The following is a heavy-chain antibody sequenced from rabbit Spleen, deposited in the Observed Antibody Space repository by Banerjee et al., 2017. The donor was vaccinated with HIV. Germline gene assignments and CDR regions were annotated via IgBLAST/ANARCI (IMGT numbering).Heavy chain of an antibody. CDR3: VREAGYGGYGDTNL. CDR2: IDPVFGIT. CDR1: GFTLSSYY. V-gene: IGHV1S7*01. D-gene: IGHD2-1*01. J-gene: IGHJ4*01. Sequence: QSLEESGGDLVKPGASLTLTCTASGFTLSSYYMNWVRQAPGKGLEWIGYIDPVFGITYYANWVNGRFSISRENAQNTVFLQLNSLTAADTATYFCVREAGYGGYGDTNLWGPGTLVTVS.